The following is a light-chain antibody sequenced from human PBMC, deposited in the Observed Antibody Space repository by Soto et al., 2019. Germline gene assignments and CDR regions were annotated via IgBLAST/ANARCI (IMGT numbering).Light chain of an antibody. CDR3: CSYAGSYTRYV. J-gene: IGLJ1*01. CDR2: DVT. Sequence: QSVLTQPRSVSGSPGQSVTISCTGTGSDVGDYDLVSWYQQYPGEAPRVMIYDVTKRPSGVPDRFSASKSGNTASLTISGLQAEDEADYYCCSYAGSYTRYVFGSGTKVTVL. CDR1: GSDVGDYDL. V-gene: IGLV2-11*01.